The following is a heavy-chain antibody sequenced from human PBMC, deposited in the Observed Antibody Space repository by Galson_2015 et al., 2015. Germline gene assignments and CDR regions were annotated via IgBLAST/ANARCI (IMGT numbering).Heavy chain of an antibody. D-gene: IGHD1-20*01. CDR3: ARAYNWFAYYFDY. CDR2: INHSGST. CDR1: GGSFSGYY. Sequence: LSLTCSVYGGSFSGYYWSWIRQPPGKGLEWIGEINHSGSTNYNPSLKSRVTISVDTSKNQFSLKLSSVTAADTAVYYCARAYNWFAYYFDYWGQGTLVTVSS. J-gene: IGHJ4*02. V-gene: IGHV4-34*01.